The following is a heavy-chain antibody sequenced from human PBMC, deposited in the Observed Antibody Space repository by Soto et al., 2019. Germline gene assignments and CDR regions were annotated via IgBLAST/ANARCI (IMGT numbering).Heavy chain of an antibody. CDR3: ARGGYCSSTSCDRRLFY. Sequence: ASVKVSCKSSGYTFTSYCISWVRQAPGQGLECMGWISAYNGNTNYAQKLQGRVTMTTDTSTSTAYMELRSLRSDDTAVYYCARGGYCSSTSCDRRLFYWGQGTLVTVSS. CDR2: ISAYNGNT. D-gene: IGHD2-2*03. J-gene: IGHJ4*02. V-gene: IGHV1-18*04. CDR1: GYTFTSYC.